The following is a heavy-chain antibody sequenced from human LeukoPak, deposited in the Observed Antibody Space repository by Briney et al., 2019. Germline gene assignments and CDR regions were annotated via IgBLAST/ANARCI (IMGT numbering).Heavy chain of an antibody. CDR2: IYYSGST. D-gene: IGHD6-13*01. CDR3: ARTPTGYSSSWYGLYYYYGMDV. J-gene: IGHJ6*02. V-gene: IGHV4-31*03. Sequence: SETLSLTCTVSGGSISSGGYYWSWIRQHPGKGLEWIGYIYYSGSTYYNPSLKSRVTISVDTSKNQFSLKLSSVTAADTAVYYCARTPTGYSSSWYGLYYYYGMDVWGQGTTVTVSS. CDR1: GGSISSGGYY.